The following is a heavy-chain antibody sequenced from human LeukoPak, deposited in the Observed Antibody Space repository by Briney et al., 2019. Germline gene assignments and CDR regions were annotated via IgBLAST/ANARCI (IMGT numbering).Heavy chain of an antibody. J-gene: IGHJ4*02. D-gene: IGHD3-22*01. CDR2: ISAYNGNT. Sequence: ASVKVSCKASGYTFTGYYMHWVRQAPGQGLEWMGWISAYNGNTNYAQKFQGRVTMTTDTSTSTAYMELRSLRSDDTAVYYCAKVKGDSSGYSDDYYFDYWGQGTLVTVSS. CDR3: AKVKGDSSGYSDDYYFDY. CDR1: GYTFTGYY. V-gene: IGHV1-18*04.